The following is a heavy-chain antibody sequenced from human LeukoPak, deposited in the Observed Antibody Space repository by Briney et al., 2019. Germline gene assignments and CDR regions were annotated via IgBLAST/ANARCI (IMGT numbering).Heavy chain of an antibody. V-gene: IGHV1-2*02. J-gene: IGHJ4*02. CDR1: GYTFTGYY. Sequence: GASVKVSCKAPGYTFTGYYMHWVRQAPGQGLEWMGWINPNSGGTNYAQKFQGRVTMTRDTSISTAYMELSRLRSDDTAVYYCARDQESQNSFGYWGQGTLVTVSS. CDR3: ARDQESQNSFGY. CDR2: INPNSGGT.